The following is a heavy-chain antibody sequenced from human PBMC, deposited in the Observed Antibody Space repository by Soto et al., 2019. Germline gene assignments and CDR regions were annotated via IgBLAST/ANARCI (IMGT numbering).Heavy chain of an antibody. V-gene: IGHV3-30-3*01. J-gene: IGHJ5*02. CDR1: GFTFSTYA. Sequence: PGGSLRLSCAASGFTFSTYAMNWVRQAPGKGLEWVAVILYDGSIEHYADSVKGRFTVSRDNSKNTVYLQMNSLTPEDTAVYYCAREASAAALNWFDPWGQGTLVTVSS. CDR2: ILYDGSIE. CDR3: AREASAAALNWFDP. D-gene: IGHD6-13*01.